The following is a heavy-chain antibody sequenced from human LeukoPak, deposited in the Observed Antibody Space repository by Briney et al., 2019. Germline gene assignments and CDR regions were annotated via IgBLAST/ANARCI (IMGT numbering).Heavy chain of an antibody. CDR2: IFSGGST. D-gene: IGHD3-22*01. CDR1: GFTVSSNY. V-gene: IGHV3-66*01. Sequence: RGSLPLSCAVSGFTVSSNYMSWVRQAPGEGLEWVSVIFSGGSTYYADSVKGRFTISRDDSKNTVYLQMNSLRAEDTSVYFCARGGESSGYYYADYWGQGTLVTVSS. CDR3: ARGGESSGYYYADY. J-gene: IGHJ4*02.